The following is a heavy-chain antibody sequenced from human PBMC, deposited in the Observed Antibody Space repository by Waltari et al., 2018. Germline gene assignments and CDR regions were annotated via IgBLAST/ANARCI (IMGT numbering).Heavy chain of an antibody. CDR1: GYMFTTYG. Sequence: QVQLVQSGAEVKKPGASVKVSCKASGYMFTTYGLTWVRQAPGHGLEWMGWISGYNGNTKYEQQFQGRVTMTIDTSTSTAYMELRSLRADDTAVYYCARGARMYFDNWGQGTLVTVSS. J-gene: IGHJ4*02. D-gene: IGHD2-15*01. CDR3: ARGARMYFDN. CDR2: ISGYNGNT. V-gene: IGHV1-18*01.